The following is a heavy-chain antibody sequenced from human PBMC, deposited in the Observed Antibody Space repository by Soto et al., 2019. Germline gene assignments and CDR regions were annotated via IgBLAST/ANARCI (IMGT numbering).Heavy chain of an antibody. CDR2: IYYSGST. D-gene: IGHD3-3*01. CDR1: GGSISSSSYY. V-gene: IGHV4-39*01. CDR3: ERHTILTDFWSGYAYNWFDT. J-gene: IGHJ5*01. Sequence: PPEKLSLTCTVSGGSISSSSYYWGWIRQPPGKGLEWIGSIYYSGSTYYNPSLKSRVTISVDTSKNQFSLKLSSVTAADTAVYYCERHTILTDFWSGYAYNWFDTRCHGTLVT.